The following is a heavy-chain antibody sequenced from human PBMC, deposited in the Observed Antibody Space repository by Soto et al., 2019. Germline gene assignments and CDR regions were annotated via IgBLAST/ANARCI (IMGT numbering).Heavy chain of an antibody. CDR3: ARESRGYYASSGYYRYDY. V-gene: IGHV4-34*01. J-gene: IGHJ4*02. CDR1: GGSFSGYY. D-gene: IGHD3-22*01. Sequence: QVQLQQWGAGLLKPSETLSLTCAVYGGSFSGYYWSWIRQPPGKGLAWIVEINHSGSTNYNPSLKSRVTISVDTSKNQFSLKLSSVTAADTAVYYCARESRGYYASSGYYRYDYWGQGTLVTVSS. CDR2: INHSGST.